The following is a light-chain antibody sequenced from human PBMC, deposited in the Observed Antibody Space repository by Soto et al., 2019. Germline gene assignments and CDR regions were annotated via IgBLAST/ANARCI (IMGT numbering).Light chain of an antibody. CDR3: QQSYSTPYT. CDR2: AAS. Sequence: DIQMTQSPSSLSASVGDRVTITCRASQSISSYLNWYQQKPGKAPKLLIYAASSLQSGVPSRFSGSGSGTDFTLTISSLPPEDCATYCCQQSYSTPYTFGQGTKLEIK. CDR1: QSISSY. J-gene: IGKJ2*01. V-gene: IGKV1-39*01.